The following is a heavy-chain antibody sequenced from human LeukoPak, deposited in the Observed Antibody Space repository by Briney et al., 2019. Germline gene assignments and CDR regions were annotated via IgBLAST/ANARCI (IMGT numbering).Heavy chain of an antibody. CDR2: IRSGGTYI. CDR1: GFAFSTYS. V-gene: IGHV3-21*01. J-gene: IGHJ4*02. Sequence: GGSLRLSCAASGFAFSTYSMHWVRQAPGKGLEWVSSIRSGGTYINYADSVKGRFTISRDDAKNSLYLQMNSLRAEDTAVYYCARDGIFDFWGQGTLVTVSS. CDR3: ARDGIFDF.